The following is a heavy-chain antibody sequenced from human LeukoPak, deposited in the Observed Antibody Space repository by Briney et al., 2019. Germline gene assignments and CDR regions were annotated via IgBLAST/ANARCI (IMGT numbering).Heavy chain of an antibody. CDR1: GGTFSSYA. V-gene: IGHV1-2*02. J-gene: IGHJ5*02. CDR2: INPNSGDT. Sequence: ASVKVSCKASGGTFSSYAISWVRQAPGQGLEWMGWINPNSGDTNYAQKFQGRVTMTRDTSISTAYMELSRLRSDDTAVYYCARATRTYYYDSSGFPARFDPWGQGTLVTVSS. D-gene: IGHD3-22*01. CDR3: ARATRTYYYDSSGFPARFDP.